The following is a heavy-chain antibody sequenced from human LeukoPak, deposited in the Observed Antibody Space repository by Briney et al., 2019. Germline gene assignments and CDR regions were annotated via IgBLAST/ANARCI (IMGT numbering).Heavy chain of an antibody. V-gene: IGHV1-69*05. CDR1: GGTFSSYA. Sequence: GASVKVSCKASGGTFSSYAISWVRQAPGQGLEWMGGIIPIFGTANYAQKFQGRVTITTDESTSTAYMELSSLRSEDTAVYYCARASDCSGGSCPISYWGQGTLVTVSS. J-gene: IGHJ4*02. D-gene: IGHD2-15*01. CDR3: ARASDCSGGSCPISY. CDR2: IIPIFGTA.